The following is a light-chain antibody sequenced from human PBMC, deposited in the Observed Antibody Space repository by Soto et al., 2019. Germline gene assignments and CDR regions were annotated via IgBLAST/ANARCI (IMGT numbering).Light chain of an antibody. V-gene: IGLV2-14*03. J-gene: IGLJ1*01. Sequence: QSALTRPASVSGSPGQSITISCTGTTSDVGRYNYVSWYQHHPGKAPKLIIYDVSNRPSGVSNRFSGSKSGNTASLTISGLQAEDEADYYCNSYTSSSTYVFGTGTKVTVL. CDR1: TSDVGRYNY. CDR3: NSYTSSSTYV. CDR2: DVS.